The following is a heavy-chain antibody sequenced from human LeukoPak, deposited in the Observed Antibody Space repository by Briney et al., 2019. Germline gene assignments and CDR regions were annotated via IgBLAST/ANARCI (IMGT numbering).Heavy chain of an antibody. V-gene: IGHV3-49*04. J-gene: IGHJ4*02. CDR3: TRDGIPETNWSGYYIDY. CDR2: IRSRTHGGTT. CDR1: GFTFGDYA. D-gene: IGHD3-3*01. Sequence: GGSLRLSCTASGFTFGDYAMSWVRQAPGKGLEWVGFIRSRTHGGTTEFAAPAKDRFSISRDDSKRIAYLQMNSLKTEDIAVYYCTRDGIPETNWSGYYIDYWGQGTLVTVSS.